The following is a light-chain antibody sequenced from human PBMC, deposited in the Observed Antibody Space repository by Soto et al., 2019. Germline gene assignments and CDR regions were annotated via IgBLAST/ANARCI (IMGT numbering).Light chain of an antibody. J-gene: IGLJ2*01. CDR2: KDS. CDR3: QAWDSNTVI. Sequence: SYKLTQPPSVSVTPGQTASITCSGDKLGDRYASWYQQRPGQSPVVVIYKDSKRPSGIPERFSGSNSGNTATLTISGTQAMDEADYYCQAWDSNTVIFGGGTKVTVL. V-gene: IGLV3-1*01. CDR1: KLGDRY.